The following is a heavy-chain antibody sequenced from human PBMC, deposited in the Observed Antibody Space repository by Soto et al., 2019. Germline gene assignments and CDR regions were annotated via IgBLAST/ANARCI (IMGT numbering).Heavy chain of an antibody. V-gene: IGHV3-66*01. CDR3: AKRGTTVTTSLWY. CDR1: GFTVSNNY. Sequence: EVQLVESGGGLVQPGGSLRLSCAASGFTVSNNYMCWVRQAPGKGLEWVSLIYSCGVTHYADSVRGRFTISRDNSRNTLYLQMNSLRADDTAVYYCAKRGTTVTTSLWYWGQGTLVTVSS. D-gene: IGHD4-17*01. J-gene: IGHJ4*02. CDR2: IYSCGVT.